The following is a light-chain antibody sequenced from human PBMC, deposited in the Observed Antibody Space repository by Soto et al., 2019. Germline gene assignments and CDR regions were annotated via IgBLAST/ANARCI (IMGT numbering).Light chain of an antibody. CDR1: QSVSSNN. V-gene: IGKV3-20*01. J-gene: IGKJ3*01. CDR2: GAS. CDR3: QQYGRSPFT. Sequence: EIVLTQSPGTLSLSPGERATLSCRASQSVSSNNLAWYQQRPGQAPRVLIYGASTRATGIPERFSGSGSGTDFTLTISRLEPEDFAVYYCQQYGRSPFTFGLGTKVDIK.